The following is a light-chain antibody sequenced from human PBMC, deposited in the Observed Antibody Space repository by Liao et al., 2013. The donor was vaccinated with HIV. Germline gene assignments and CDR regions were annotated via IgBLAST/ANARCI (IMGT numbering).Light chain of an antibody. CDR1: NIGSKG. CDR2: YDS. J-gene: IGLJ1*01. V-gene: IGLV3-21*01. Sequence: SYVLTQPPSVSVAPGKTATITCGGHNIGSKGVHWYQQKPGQAPVLVMYYDSDRPSGIPERFSGSNSGNTATLTISGTQPMDEADYYCQAWDSSTAVFGTGTKVTVL. CDR3: QAWDSSTAV.